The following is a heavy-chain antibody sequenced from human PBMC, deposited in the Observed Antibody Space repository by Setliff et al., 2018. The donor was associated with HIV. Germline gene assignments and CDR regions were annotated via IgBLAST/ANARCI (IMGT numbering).Heavy chain of an antibody. D-gene: IGHD1-7*01. CDR3: ARDRSNWNYGKNYMDV. CDR2: IDHSGST. CDR1: GGSISSSY. Sequence: KPSETLSLTCTVSGGSISSSYWTWTRQPLGKGLEWIGEIDHSGSTNYNPSLKSRVTISVDTSKNQFSLKLSSVTVADTAVYYCARDRSNWNYGKNYMDVRGKGTTVTV. V-gene: IGHV4-34*01. J-gene: IGHJ6*03.